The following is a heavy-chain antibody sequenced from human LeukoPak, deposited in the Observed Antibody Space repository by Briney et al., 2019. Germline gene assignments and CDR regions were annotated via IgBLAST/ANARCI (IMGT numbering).Heavy chain of an antibody. Sequence: SETLSLTCTVSVGSISSGSYYWSWVRQPPGKGLEWIGYIYYSGSTNYNPSLKSRVTISVDTSKNQFSLKLSSVTAADTAVYYCARVQIAAEYYYYYYYMDVWGKGTTVTVSS. D-gene: IGHD6-13*01. V-gene: IGHV4-61*01. CDR1: VGSISSGSYY. CDR2: IYYSGST. CDR3: ARVQIAAEYYYYYYYMDV. J-gene: IGHJ6*03.